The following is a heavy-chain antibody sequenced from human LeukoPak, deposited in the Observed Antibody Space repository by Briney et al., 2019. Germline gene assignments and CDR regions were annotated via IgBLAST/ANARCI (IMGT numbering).Heavy chain of an antibody. CDR2: ISGSGGST. CDR3: AKAVTSYWYFDL. V-gene: IGHV3-23*01. J-gene: IGHJ2*01. CDR1: GFTFSSYA. D-gene: IGHD4-17*01. Sequence: PGGSLRLTCAASGFTFSSYAMSWVSQAPGKGLERVSAISGSGGSTYYADSVKGRFTISRDNSKNTLYLQVNSLRAEDTAVYYCAKAVTSYWYFDLWGRGTLVTVSS.